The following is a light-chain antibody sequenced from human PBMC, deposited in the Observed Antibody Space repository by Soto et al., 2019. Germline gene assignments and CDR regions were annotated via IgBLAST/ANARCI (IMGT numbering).Light chain of an antibody. V-gene: IGKV3-20*01. Sequence: EIVLTQSPCTLSLSPGDRATLSCRASQSVSSSDLAWYQQKPGQAPRLLIYGASTRATGIPDRFSGSGSGTDFTLTISRLEPEDFAVYYCQQYGGSPLYTFGQGTKVDIK. CDR2: GAS. J-gene: IGKJ2*01. CDR1: QSVSSSD. CDR3: QQYGGSPLYT.